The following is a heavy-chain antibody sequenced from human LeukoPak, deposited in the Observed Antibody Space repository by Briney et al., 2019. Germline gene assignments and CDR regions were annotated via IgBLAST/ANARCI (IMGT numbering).Heavy chain of an antibody. Sequence: SETLSLTCTVSGGSISSSSYYWGWIRQPPGKGLEWIGEINHSGSTNYNPSLKSRVTISVDTSKNQFSLKLSSVTAADTAVYYCARGAGIPLDYWGQGTLVTVSS. CDR1: GGSISSSSYY. CDR3: ARGAGIPLDY. J-gene: IGHJ4*02. D-gene: IGHD1-1*01. CDR2: INHSGST. V-gene: IGHV4-39*07.